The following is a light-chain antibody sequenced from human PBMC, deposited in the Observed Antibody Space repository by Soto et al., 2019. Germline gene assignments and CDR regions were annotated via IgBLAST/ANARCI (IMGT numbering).Light chain of an antibody. Sequence: EIQMTQSPSTLSASVGDRVTITCRASQSISSWLAWYQQKPGKAPKLLIYKASSLESGGPSRFSGSGSVTEFTLTLSSLQPDDFAAYYCQQYNSYSGFTFGPGTKVDIK. CDR2: KAS. J-gene: IGKJ3*01. CDR3: QQYNSYSGFT. CDR1: QSISSW. V-gene: IGKV1-5*03.